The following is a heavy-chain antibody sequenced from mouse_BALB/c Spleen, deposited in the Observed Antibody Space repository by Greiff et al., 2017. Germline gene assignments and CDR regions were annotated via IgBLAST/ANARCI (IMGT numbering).Heavy chain of an antibody. CDR2: IDPANGNT. Sequence: VQLQQSGAELVRPGASVKLSCKALGYTFTDYEMHWVKQRPEQGLEWIGRIDPANGNTKYDPKFQGKATITADTSSNTAYLQLSSLTSEDTAVYYCAEGFAYWGQGTLVTVSA. J-gene: IGHJ3*01. CDR1: GYTFTDYE. CDR3: AEGFAY. V-gene: IGHV14-1*02.